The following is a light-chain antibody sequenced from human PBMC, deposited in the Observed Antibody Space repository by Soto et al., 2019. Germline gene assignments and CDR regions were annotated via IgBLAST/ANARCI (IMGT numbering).Light chain of an antibody. J-gene: IGKJ2*01. CDR3: QHYNSYSPIYT. CDR1: QSISFW. CDR2: DSY. Sequence: DIPMTQSHSTLSASVGDRVTITCRASQSISFWLAWYHQKPGKAPKLLIYDSYRLQCGVPSRFTGSGSGTEFTLTFSSLQPDDFATYYCQHYNSYSPIYTFGQGTKLEIK. V-gene: IGKV1-5*01.